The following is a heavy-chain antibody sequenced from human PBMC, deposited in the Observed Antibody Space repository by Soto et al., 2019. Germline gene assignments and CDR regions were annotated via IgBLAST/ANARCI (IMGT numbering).Heavy chain of an antibody. Sequence: ASVKVSCKASGYTFTSYAMHWVRQAPGQRLEWMGWINAGNGNTKYSQKFQGRVTITRDTSASTAYMELSSLRSEDTAVYCCAREKGYYDFWSGPEAENWFDPWGQGTLVTVSS. J-gene: IGHJ5*02. CDR1: GYTFTSYA. CDR2: INAGNGNT. V-gene: IGHV1-3*01. CDR3: AREKGYYDFWSGPEAENWFDP. D-gene: IGHD3-3*01.